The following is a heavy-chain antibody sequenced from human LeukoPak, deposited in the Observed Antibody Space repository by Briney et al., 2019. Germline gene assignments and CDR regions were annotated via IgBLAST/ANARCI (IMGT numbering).Heavy chain of an antibody. Sequence: SVKVSCKASGGTFISYAISWVRQAPGQGLEWMGGIIPIFGTANYAQKFQGRVTITADESTSTAYMELSSLRSEDTAVYYCARKKGYSSGWYGWGQGTLVTVSS. CDR3: ARKKGYSSGWYG. CDR2: IIPIFGTA. CDR1: GGTFISYA. D-gene: IGHD6-19*01. V-gene: IGHV1-69*13. J-gene: IGHJ4*02.